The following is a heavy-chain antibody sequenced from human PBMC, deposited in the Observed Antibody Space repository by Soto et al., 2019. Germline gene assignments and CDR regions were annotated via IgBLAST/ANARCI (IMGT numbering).Heavy chain of an antibody. CDR2: ISGSGGST. CDR1: GFTFSSYA. CDR3: ARDLAAADY. D-gene: IGHD6-13*01. V-gene: IGHV3-23*01. Sequence: PGGSLRLSCAASGFTFSSYAMSWVRQAPGKGLEWVSAISGSGGSTYYADSVKGRFTISRDTSTSTVYMDLSSLRSDDTAVYYCARDLAAADYWGQGTLVTVSS. J-gene: IGHJ4*02.